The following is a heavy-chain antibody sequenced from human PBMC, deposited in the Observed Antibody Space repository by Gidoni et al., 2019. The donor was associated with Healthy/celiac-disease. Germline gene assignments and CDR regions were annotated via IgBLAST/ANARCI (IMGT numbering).Heavy chain of an antibody. D-gene: IGHD3-22*01. CDR1: GGTFSSYA. CDR3: ARSEYYYDSSGYYRALTSSLDY. CDR2: IIPIFGTA. V-gene: IGHV1-69*01. J-gene: IGHJ4*02. Sequence: QVQLLPSGAAVKKPGSSVKVSCKASGGTFSSYAISWVRQAPGKGLEWMGGIIPIFGTANYAQKCQGRVTITADESTSTAYMELSRLRSEDTAVYYCARSEYYYDSSGYYRALTSSLDYWGQGTLVTVSS.